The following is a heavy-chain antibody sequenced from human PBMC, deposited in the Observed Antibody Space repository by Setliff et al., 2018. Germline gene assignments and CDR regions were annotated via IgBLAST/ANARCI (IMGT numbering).Heavy chain of an antibody. CDR1: AASISSRHYY. J-gene: IGHJ6*03. CDR3: ARMSGFLYMDV. CDR2: IYTSWSS. Sequence: PSETLSLTCTVSAASISSRHYYWRWIRQPAGKGLEWIGQIYTSWSSNYNPSLKGRASLSIDASKRQFSLKLTSVNAADTAVYYCARMSGFLYMDVWGKGTTVTVSS. V-gene: IGHV4-61*09. D-gene: IGHD3-3*01.